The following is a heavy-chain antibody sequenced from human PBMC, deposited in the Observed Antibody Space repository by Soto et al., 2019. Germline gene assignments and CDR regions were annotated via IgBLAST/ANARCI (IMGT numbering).Heavy chain of an antibody. Sequence: QVQLQQWGAGLLKPSETLSLTCAVYGGSFSGFYWTWIRQPPGKGLEWIGEINHSGSTNYNPSLKSRVTISVDTSKNQSSLKLTSVTAADTAVYYCARDKITGLFDYWGQGTLVTVSS. D-gene: IGHD2-8*02. CDR2: INHSGST. CDR3: ARDKITGLFDY. V-gene: IGHV4-34*01. J-gene: IGHJ4*02. CDR1: GGSFSGFY.